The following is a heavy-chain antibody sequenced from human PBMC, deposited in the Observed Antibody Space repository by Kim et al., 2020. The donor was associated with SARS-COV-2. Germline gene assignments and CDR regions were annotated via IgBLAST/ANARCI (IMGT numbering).Heavy chain of an antibody. V-gene: IGHV3-21*01. Sequence: GGSLRLSCAASGFTFSSYSMNWVRQAPGKGLEWVSSISSSSSYIYYADSVKGRFTISRDNAKNSLYLQMNSLRAEDTAVYYCARDPGYYYDSSGHWGQGTLDTVSS. D-gene: IGHD3-22*01. CDR1: GFTFSSYS. J-gene: IGHJ1*01. CDR2: ISSSSSYI. CDR3: ARDPGYYYDSSGH.